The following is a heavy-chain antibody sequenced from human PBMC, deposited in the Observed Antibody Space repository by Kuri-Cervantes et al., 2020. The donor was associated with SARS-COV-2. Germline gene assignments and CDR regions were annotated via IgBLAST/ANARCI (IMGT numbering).Heavy chain of an antibody. D-gene: IGHD6-6*01. Sequence: GESLKISCAASGFTFSSYAMSWVRQAPGKGLEWVSAISGSGGSTYYADSVKSRFTISRDNSKNTLYLQMNSLRAEDTAVYYCARQGEADIAAPLRWFDYWGQGTLVTVSS. CDR3: ARQGEADIAAPLRWFDY. CDR2: ISGSGGST. J-gene: IGHJ4*02. V-gene: IGHV3-23*01. CDR1: GFTFSSYA.